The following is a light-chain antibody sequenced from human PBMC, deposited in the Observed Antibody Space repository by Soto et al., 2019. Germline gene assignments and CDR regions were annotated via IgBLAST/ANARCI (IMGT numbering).Light chain of an antibody. CDR1: QSISSY. CDR2: AAS. J-gene: IGKJ4*01. V-gene: IGKV1-39*01. CDR3: QQRYSTPLT. Sequence: DIQMTQSPSSLSASVGDRVTITCRASQSISSYLNWYQQKPGKAPKLLIYAASSLQSGVPSRCSGSGSGTDFTLTISSLQPEYFATYYCQQRYSTPLTFGGGTKVEIK.